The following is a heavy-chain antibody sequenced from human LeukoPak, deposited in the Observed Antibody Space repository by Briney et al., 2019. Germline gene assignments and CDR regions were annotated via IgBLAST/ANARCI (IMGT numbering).Heavy chain of an antibody. CDR2: IYSSGTT. D-gene: IGHD1-14*01. V-gene: IGHV4-59*01. J-gene: IGHJ6*03. Sequence: SETLSLTCTVSGGSINDFYWNWIRQPPGKGLEWIGYIYSSGTTNYNPSLKSRVTISVDTSKNQFSLKLSSVTAADTAVYYCAGEGPGEDYYYYMDVWGKGTTVTVSS. CDR1: GGSINDFY. CDR3: AGEGPGEDYYYYMDV.